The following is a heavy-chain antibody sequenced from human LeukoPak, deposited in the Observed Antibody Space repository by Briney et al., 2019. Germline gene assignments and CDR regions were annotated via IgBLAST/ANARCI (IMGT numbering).Heavy chain of an antibody. J-gene: IGHJ4*02. CDR1: GFTFSSFA. D-gene: IGHD5-24*01. CDR3: AKSGYNRFDY. V-gene: IGHV3-23*01. Sequence: PGGSLRLSCAASGFTFSSFAMSWVRQAPGKGLEWVSANSGSGGSTYYADSVKGRFTISRDNSKNTLYLQMNSLRAEDTAVYYCAKSGYNRFDYWGQGTLVTVSS. CDR2: NSGSGGST.